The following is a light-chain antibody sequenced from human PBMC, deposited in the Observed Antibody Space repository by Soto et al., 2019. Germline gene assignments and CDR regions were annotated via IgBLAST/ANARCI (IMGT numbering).Light chain of an antibody. Sequence: EIVLTQSPATLSLSPGERATLSCRASQKVGSYLAWYQQKPGQAPRLLIYDASNRATGIPARFSGSGSGTDFTLTSTSLEPEDFAVYYCQQRGNWPLTFGGGNKLEI. V-gene: IGKV3-11*01. CDR2: DAS. CDR3: QQRGNWPLT. J-gene: IGKJ4*01. CDR1: QKVGSY.